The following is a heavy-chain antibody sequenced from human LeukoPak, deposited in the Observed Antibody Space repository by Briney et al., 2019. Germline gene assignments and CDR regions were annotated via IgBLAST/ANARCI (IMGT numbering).Heavy chain of an antibody. D-gene: IGHD3-22*01. CDR2: ISSRSSYR. J-gene: IGHJ4*02. CDR1: GFRFSDYY. Sequence: GGPLRLSCAASGFRFSDYYMSWIRQAPGKGLEWVSYISSRSSYRSYADSVKGRFTISRDNAKNSLYLQMNSLRAEDTAVYYCARDIGTYDSSSYYSDYWGQGTLVTVSS. V-gene: IGHV3-11*05. CDR3: ARDIGTYDSSSYYSDY.